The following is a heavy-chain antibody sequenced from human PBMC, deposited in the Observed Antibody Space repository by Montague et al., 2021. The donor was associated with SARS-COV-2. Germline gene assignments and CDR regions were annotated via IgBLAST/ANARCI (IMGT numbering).Heavy chain of an antibody. J-gene: IGHJ5*02. V-gene: IGHV4-31*03. CDR3: ARATRLIVVLNWFDP. D-gene: IGHD3-22*01. CDR2: IYYSGST. CDR1: GGSISSGGYY. Sequence: TLSLTCTVSGGSISSGGYYRSWIRQHPGKGLEWIGYIYYSGSTYYNPSLKSRVTISVDTSKNQFSLKLSSVTAADTAVYYCARATRLIVVLNWFDPWGQGTLVTVSS.